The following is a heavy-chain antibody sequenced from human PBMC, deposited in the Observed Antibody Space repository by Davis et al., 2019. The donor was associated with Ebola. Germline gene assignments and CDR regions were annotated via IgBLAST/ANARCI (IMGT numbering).Heavy chain of an antibody. CDR2: SIPIFGTA. CDR1: GGTFSSYA. Sequence: SVTVSCKASGGTFSSYAISWVRQAPGQGLEGMGGSIPIFGTANYAQKFQGRVTITADESTSTAYMELSSLRSEDTAVYYCARGIVVVPAAIQRGYYYYYMDVWGKGTTVTVSS. CDR3: ARGIVVVPAAIQRGYYYYYMDV. V-gene: IGHV1-69*13. D-gene: IGHD2-2*02. J-gene: IGHJ6*03.